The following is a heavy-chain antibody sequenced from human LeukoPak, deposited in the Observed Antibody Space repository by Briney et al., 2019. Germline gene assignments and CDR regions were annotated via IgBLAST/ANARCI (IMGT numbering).Heavy chain of an antibody. CDR2: IYYSGST. CDR1: GGSISSSSYY. Sequence: SETLSLTCTVSGGSISSSSYYWGWIRQPPGKGLEWIGSIYYSGSTYYNPSLKSRVTISVDTSKNQFSLRLNSVTAADTAVYYCAREWLVQGGYFDYWGQGTLVTVSS. J-gene: IGHJ4*02. CDR3: AREWLVQGGYFDY. V-gene: IGHV4-39*02. D-gene: IGHD6-19*01.